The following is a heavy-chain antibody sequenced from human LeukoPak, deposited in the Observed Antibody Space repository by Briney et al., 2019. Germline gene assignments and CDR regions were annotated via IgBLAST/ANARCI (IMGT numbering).Heavy chain of an antibody. CDR2: ISGSGST. J-gene: IGHJ4*02. Sequence: PGGSLRLSCAASGFTFSSHGMSWVRQAPGKGLEWVSAISGSGSTYHADSVKGRFTISRDIFKNTLYLQMNSLRAEDTAVYYCAKVDITMVRGVIRLFDYWGQGTLVTVSS. V-gene: IGHV3-23*01. CDR1: GFTFSSHG. D-gene: IGHD3-10*01. CDR3: AKVDITMVRGVIRLFDY.